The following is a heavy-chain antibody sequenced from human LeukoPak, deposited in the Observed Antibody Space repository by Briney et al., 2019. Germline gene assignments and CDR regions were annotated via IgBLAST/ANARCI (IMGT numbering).Heavy chain of an antibody. Sequence: ASVKVSCKASGYTFTSYGISWVRQAPGQELEWMGWISAYNGNTNYAQKLQGRVTMTTDTSTSTAYMELRSLRSDDTAVYYCARDYSSGWFPYYYGMDVWGQGTTVTVSS. J-gene: IGHJ6*02. V-gene: IGHV1-18*01. CDR1: GYTFTSYG. CDR2: ISAYNGNT. D-gene: IGHD6-19*01. CDR3: ARDYSSGWFPYYYGMDV.